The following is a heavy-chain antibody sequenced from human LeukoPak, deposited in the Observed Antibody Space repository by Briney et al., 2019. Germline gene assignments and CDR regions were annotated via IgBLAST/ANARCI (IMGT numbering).Heavy chain of an antibody. Sequence: GESLMISWKGSGYNFARYWFAWMRQMPGKGLEWMGTIYPGDSDTRYSPSFQGQVTFSADKSISTAYLQWSSLKASDTAIYYCARMDSSMYRNGWSNFDYWGQGTHVTVSS. CDR2: IYPGDSDT. CDR1: GYNFARYW. J-gene: IGHJ4*02. V-gene: IGHV5-51*01. CDR3: ARMDSSMYRNGWSNFDY. D-gene: IGHD6-19*01.